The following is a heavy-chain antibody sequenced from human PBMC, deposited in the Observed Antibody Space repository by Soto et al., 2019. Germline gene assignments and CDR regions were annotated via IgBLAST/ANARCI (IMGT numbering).Heavy chain of an antibody. V-gene: IGHV4-34*01. CDR1: GGSFSSYY. CDR3: ARGEPRFMEWLLLSEYFDP. CDR2: INHSGST. J-gene: IGHJ5*02. D-gene: IGHD3-3*01. Sequence: QVQLQQWGAGLLKPSETLSLTCAVYGGSFSSYYWSWIRQPPGKGLEWIGVINHSGSTNYDPSLKWRVTISIDTSKNQVSLTLSSVTAADTAVYYCARGEPRFMEWLLLSEYFDPWGQGTLVTVSS.